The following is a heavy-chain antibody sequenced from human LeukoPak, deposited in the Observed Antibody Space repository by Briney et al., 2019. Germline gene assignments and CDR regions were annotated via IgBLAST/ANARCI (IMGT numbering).Heavy chain of an antibody. CDR2: IYHSGST. CDR1: GGSISSGGDS. CDR3: ARDGLRLGELSLN. V-gene: IGHV4-30-2*01. J-gene: IGHJ4*02. Sequence: SQTLSLTCAVSGGSISSGGDSWSWIRQPPGKGLEWIGYIYHSGSTYYNPSLKSRVTISVDRSKNQFSLKLSSVTAADTAVYYCARDGLRLGELSLNWGQGTLVTVSS. D-gene: IGHD3-16*02.